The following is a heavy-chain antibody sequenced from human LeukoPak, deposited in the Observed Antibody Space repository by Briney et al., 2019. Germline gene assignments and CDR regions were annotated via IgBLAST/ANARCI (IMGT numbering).Heavy chain of an antibody. CDR3: ARDSRSNNWFDP. V-gene: IGHV4-31*03. Sequence: SETLSLTCTVSAGSISSGGYYWSWIRQHPGKGLEWIGYIYYSGSTYYNPSLKSRVTISVDTSKNQFSLKLSSVTAADTAVYYCARDSRSNNWFDPWGQGTLVTVSS. CDR1: AGSISSGGYY. J-gene: IGHJ5*02. CDR2: IYYSGST.